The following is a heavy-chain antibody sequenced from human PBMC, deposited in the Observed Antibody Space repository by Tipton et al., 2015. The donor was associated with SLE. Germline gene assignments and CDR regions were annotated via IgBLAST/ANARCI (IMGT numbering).Heavy chain of an antibody. V-gene: IGHV1-69*09. CDR2: FIPIPAIA. CDR1: GGIFSNHI. D-gene: IGHD6-19*01. Sequence: QLVQSGAEVRRPGSSVKVSCKASGGIFSNHIISWVRQAPGQGLEWMGRFIPIPAIANYAQKFQGRVTITADKSTSTAYMELSSLRSEDTAVYYCARSPSSGWEYYFDYWGQGTLVTVSS. J-gene: IGHJ4*02. CDR3: ARSPSSGWEYYFDY.